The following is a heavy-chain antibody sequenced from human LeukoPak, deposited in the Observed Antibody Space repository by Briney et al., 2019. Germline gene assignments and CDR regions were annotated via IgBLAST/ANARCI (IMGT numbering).Heavy chain of an antibody. CDR1: GFTFSSYG. V-gene: IGHV3-30*02. CDR2: IRYDGSNK. Sequence: GGSLRLSCAASGFTFSSYGMHWVRQAPGKGLEWVAFIRYDGSNKYYADSVKGRFTISRDNSKNTLYQQMNSLRAEDTAVYYCAKDGVVGSSGYNNWFDPWGQGTLVTVSS. CDR3: AKDGVVGSSGYNNWFDP. J-gene: IGHJ5*02. D-gene: IGHD3-22*01.